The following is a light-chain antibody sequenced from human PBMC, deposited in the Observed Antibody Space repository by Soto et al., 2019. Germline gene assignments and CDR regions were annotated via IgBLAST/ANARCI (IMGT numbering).Light chain of an antibody. V-gene: IGLV2-11*01. CDR2: EVT. J-gene: IGLJ1*01. CDR1: SSDVGGYNY. Sequence: QSALTRPRSVSGSPGQSVTISCTGTSSDVGGYNYVSWYQQHPGKAPKLMIYEVTKRPSGVPDRFSGSKSGSTASLTVSGLQADDEADYYCASYAGTKLFVFGSGTKVTVL. CDR3: ASYAGTKLFV.